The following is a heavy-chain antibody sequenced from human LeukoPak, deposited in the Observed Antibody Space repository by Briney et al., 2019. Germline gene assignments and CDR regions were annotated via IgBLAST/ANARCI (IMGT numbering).Heavy chain of an antibody. CDR2: INPNSGGT. J-gene: IGHJ4*02. CDR3: ARDREWLHEY. Sequence: GESLKISCKGSGYTFTDYYIHWVRQAPGQGLEWMGWINPNSGGTNYIQKFQGRVTMTRDTSISTVYMELSRLRSDDTAVYYCARDREWLHEYWGQGTLVTVSS. D-gene: IGHD5-12*01. V-gene: IGHV1-2*02. CDR1: GYTFTDYY.